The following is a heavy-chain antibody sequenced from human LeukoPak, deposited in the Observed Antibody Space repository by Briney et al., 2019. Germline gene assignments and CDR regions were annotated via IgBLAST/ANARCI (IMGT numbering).Heavy chain of an antibody. Sequence: PGGSLRLSCAASGFTFSTYSMNWVRQAPGKGLEWVSSITSSSTYIYYADSVKGRFTISRDNAKNSLYLRMNSLRAEDTAVYYCARDTEWELMGSYYFDYWAQGTLVTVSS. CDR1: GFTFSTYS. D-gene: IGHD1-26*01. V-gene: IGHV3-21*01. J-gene: IGHJ4*02. CDR3: ARDTEWELMGSYYFDY. CDR2: ITSSSTYI.